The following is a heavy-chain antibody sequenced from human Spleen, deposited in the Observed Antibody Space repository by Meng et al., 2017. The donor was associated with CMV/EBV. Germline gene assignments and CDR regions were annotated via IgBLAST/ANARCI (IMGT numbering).Heavy chain of an antibody. D-gene: IGHD2-21*02. CDR3: ARIERRRILKYCGSDCSTTDY. Sequence: QVQLQESGPGLVKPSGTLSRTCAVSGGSTSSSNLWPGVRQVPGKGLEWIGEIYNSGSTNYNPSLKSRVTISVDKFKNQFSLKLGSVTAADTAVYYCARIERRRILKYCGSDCSTTDYWGQGTLVTVSS. CDR2: IYNSGST. CDR1: GGSTSSSNL. J-gene: IGHJ4*02. V-gene: IGHV4-4*02.